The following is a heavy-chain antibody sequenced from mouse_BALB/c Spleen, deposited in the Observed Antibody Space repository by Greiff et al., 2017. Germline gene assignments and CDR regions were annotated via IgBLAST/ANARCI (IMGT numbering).Heavy chain of an antibody. J-gene: IGHJ4*01. V-gene: IGHV3-2*02. Sequence: EVLLVESGPGLVKPSQSLNLSCTVSGFSITSDYASYWLRQFPENQLEWMGYISYSGSTSYHPTLKGRISITRDKSKNQFYLQLNSVTTEDTATYYCAREYNRNYDLDDWGQGTTVTVSS. CDR2: ISYSGST. CDR1: GFSITSDYA. D-gene: IGHD2-4*01. CDR3: AREYNRNYDLDD.